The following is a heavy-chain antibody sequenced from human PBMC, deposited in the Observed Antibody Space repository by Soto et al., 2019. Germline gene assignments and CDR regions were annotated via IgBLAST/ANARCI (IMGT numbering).Heavy chain of an antibody. V-gene: IGHV1-69*13. J-gene: IGHJ4*02. CDR1: GGTFSIYA. D-gene: IGHD6-13*01. CDR2: IIPIFGTA. Sequence: SVNVSCKAAGGTFSIYAISWVRQAPRQGLEWMGGIIPIFGTANYAQKFQGRVTITADESTSTAYMELSSLRSEDTAVYYCARTDKYSSSWFSNFDYWGQGTLVTVS. CDR3: ARTDKYSSSWFSNFDY.